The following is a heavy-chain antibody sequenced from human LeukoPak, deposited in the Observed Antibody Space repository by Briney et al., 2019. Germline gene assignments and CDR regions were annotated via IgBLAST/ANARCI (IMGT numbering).Heavy chain of an antibody. V-gene: IGHV4-34*01. CDR2: INHSGST. J-gene: IGHJ4*02. Sequence: SETLSLTCAVYGGSFSGYYWSWIRQPPGKGLEWIGEINHSGSTNYDPSLKSRLTISVDTSKNQFSLKLSSVTAADTAVYYCARGRVYGSGSYYWGQGTLVTVSS. CDR3: ARGRVYGSGSYY. D-gene: IGHD3-10*01. CDR1: GGSFSGYY.